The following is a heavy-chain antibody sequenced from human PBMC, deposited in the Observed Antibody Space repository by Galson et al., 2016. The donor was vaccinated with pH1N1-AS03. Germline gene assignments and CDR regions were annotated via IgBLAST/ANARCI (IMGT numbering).Heavy chain of an antibody. Sequence: SGAAVKQPGESLKISCKGSGYRFVSYWIGWVRQMPGKGLEWMGVIYSGVSADTRYSPSFQGQVTISAAKSISTAYLQWSSLKASDSAIYYCARTSGYSSHWALDIWGQGTMVTVSS. CDR3: ARTSGYSSHWALDI. CDR2: IYSGVSADT. CDR1: GYRFVSYW. J-gene: IGHJ3*02. V-gene: IGHV5-51*01. D-gene: IGHD5-18*01.